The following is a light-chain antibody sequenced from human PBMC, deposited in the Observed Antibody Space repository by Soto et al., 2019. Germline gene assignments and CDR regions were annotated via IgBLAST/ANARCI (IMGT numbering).Light chain of an antibody. CDR1: QAIGNW. CDR2: DAS. J-gene: IGKJ1*01. Sequence: DIQVTQSPSALSASVGDRVTITCRASQAIGNWLAWYQQKPGKAPKLLIYDASNLEAGVPSRFSGTGSGTDFTLTISSLEPDDSSTFCCQQYSGYSRTFGQGTKVEVK. V-gene: IGKV1-5*01. CDR3: QQYSGYSRT.